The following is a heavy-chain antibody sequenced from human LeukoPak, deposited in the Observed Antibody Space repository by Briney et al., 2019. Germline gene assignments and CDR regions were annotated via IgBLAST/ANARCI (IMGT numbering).Heavy chain of an antibody. CDR1: GGSISSSSYY. D-gene: IGHD3-10*01. V-gene: IGHV4-39*07. CDR2: IYYSGST. Sequence: SDTQSLTRTVSGGSISSSSYYWGWIRQPPGKGLEWIGSIYYSGSTYYNPSLKSRVTISVDTSKNQFSLKLSSVTAADTAVYYCARVASITMVRGVMDYWGQGTLVTVSS. J-gene: IGHJ4*02. CDR3: ARVASITMVRGVMDY.